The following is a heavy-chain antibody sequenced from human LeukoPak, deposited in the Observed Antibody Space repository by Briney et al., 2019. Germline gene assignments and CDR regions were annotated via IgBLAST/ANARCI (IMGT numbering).Heavy chain of an antibody. CDR2: IKHDESEK. J-gene: IGHJ4*02. Sequence: GGSLRLSCAASGFSFNSDWMDWVRQAPGKGLEWVANIKHDESEKNYLDSVKGRFTISRDNAQNSLYLQMNGLRVEDTAVYYCTRRLDDWGRGTLVTVSS. D-gene: IGHD3-16*01. CDR3: TRRLDD. V-gene: IGHV3-7*01. CDR1: GFSFNSDW.